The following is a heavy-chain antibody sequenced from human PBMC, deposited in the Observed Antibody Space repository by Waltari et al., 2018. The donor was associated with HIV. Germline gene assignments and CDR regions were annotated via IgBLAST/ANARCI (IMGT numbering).Heavy chain of an antibody. J-gene: IGHJ2*01. V-gene: IGHV4-38-2*02. CDR1: GYSISSGYY. CDR2: MYHSGST. D-gene: IGHD7-27*01. CDR3: ARRSGEYWYFDL. Sequence: QVQLQESGPGLVKPSETLSLTCTVSGYSISSGYYWGWLRQPPGKGLEWIGSMYHSGSTYYNPALKSRVTMSVDTAKNHFSLKLSSVTAADTAVYYCARRSGEYWYFDLWGRGTLVTVSS.